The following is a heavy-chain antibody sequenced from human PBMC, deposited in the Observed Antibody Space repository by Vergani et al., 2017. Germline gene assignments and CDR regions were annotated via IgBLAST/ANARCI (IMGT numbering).Heavy chain of an antibody. CDR3: VKXIAASGNYWYFDL. J-gene: IGHJ2*01. D-gene: IGHD6-13*01. V-gene: IGHV3-9*01. CDR2: INWNSDSI. CDR1: GFTFDDYA. Sequence: EVHLVESGGGLVQPGRSLRLSCAASGFTFDDYAMHWVRQAPGKGLEWVSGINWNSDSIAYADSVKGRFTISRDNAKNSLYLQMNSLRAEDTALYYCVKXIAASGNYWYFDLWGRGTLVTVSS.